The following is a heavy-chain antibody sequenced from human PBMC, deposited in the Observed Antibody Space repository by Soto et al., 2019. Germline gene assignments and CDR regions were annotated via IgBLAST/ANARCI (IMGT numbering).Heavy chain of an antibody. J-gene: IGHJ1*01. Sequence: PSETLSLTCTVSGGSISSTSYYWGWIRQPPGKGLEWIGNIYYSGSTYYNPSLKSRGTISVDTSKNQFSLKLSSVTAADTAMYYCAKFDYYDSSPFQHWGRGTLVTVSA. V-gene: IGHV4-39*01. CDR3: AKFDYYDSSPFQH. CDR2: IYYSGST. CDR1: GGSISSTSYY. D-gene: IGHD3-22*01.